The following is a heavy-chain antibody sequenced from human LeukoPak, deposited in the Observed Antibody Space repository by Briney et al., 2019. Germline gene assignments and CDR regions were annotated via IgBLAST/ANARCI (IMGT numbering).Heavy chain of an antibody. D-gene: IGHD4-17*01. Sequence: PGGSLRLSCAASGFTFDDYGMSWVRQAPGKGLEWVSGINWNGGSTGYADSVKGRFTISRDNAKNSLYLQMNSLKTEDTAVYYCTSFLGHDYGDYMAVNDYWGQGTLVTVSS. J-gene: IGHJ4*02. CDR3: TSFLGHDYGDYMAVNDY. V-gene: IGHV3-20*04. CDR1: GFTFDDYG. CDR2: INWNGGST.